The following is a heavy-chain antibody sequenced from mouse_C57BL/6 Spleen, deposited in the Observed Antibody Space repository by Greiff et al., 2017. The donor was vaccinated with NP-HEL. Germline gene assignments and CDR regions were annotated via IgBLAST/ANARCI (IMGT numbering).Heavy chain of an antibody. CDR3: ASGAYDGYPYAMDY. CDR2: IDPSDSYT. V-gene: IGHV1-50*01. J-gene: IGHJ4*01. D-gene: IGHD2-3*01. Sequence: QVQLQQPGAELVKPGASVKLSCKASGYTFTSYWMQWVKQRPGQGLEWIGEIDPSDSYTNYNQKFKGKATLTVDTSSSTAYMQLSSLTSEDSAVYYCASGAYDGYPYAMDYWGQGTSVTVSS. CDR1: GYTFTSYW.